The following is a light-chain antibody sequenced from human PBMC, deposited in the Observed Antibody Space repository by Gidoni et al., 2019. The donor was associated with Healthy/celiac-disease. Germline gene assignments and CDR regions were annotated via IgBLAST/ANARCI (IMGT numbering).Light chain of an antibody. V-gene: IGKV2-28*01. Sequence: DIVMTQSPLSLPVTPGEPASISCRSSQSLLHSNGYNYLDWYLQKPGQSPQLLIYLGSNRASGVPDRFSGSGSGTDFTLKISRVEAEGVGVYYCMQALQTPLMCSFGQGTKLEIK. CDR2: LGS. J-gene: IGKJ2*04. CDR3: MQALQTPLMCS. CDR1: QSLLHSNGYNY.